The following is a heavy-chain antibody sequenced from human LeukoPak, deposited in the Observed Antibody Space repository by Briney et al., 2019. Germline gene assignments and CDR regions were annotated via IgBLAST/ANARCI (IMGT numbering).Heavy chain of an antibody. Sequence: PGGSLRLSCAPSGFMFNDYALHWVRQAPGKGLEWVSSISWNSGNMYYVDSVKGRFTISGDNAKNSLYLQMNSLRAEDTAMYYCARGPIVGSIDYWGQGTLVTVSS. V-gene: IGHV3-9*01. J-gene: IGHJ4*02. CDR3: ARGPIVGSIDY. CDR1: GFMFNDYA. CDR2: ISWNSGNM. D-gene: IGHD3-22*01.